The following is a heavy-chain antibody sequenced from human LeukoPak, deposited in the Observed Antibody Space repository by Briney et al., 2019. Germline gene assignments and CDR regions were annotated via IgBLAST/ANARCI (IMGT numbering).Heavy chain of an antibody. J-gene: IGHJ4*02. CDR3: ARGSGYDPFDY. V-gene: IGHV4-59*01. CDR1: GGSISSYY. D-gene: IGHD5-12*01. Sequence: SETLSLTCTVSGGSISSYYWSWIRQPPGKGLEWIGYIYYSGSTNYNPSLKSRVTISVETSKNEFSLKLRSVTAADTAVYYCARGSGYDPFDYWGQGTLVTVSS. CDR2: IYYSGST.